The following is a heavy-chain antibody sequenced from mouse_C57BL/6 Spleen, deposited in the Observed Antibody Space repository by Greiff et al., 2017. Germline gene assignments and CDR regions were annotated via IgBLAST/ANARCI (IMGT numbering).Heavy chain of an antibody. D-gene: IGHD1-1*01. CDR3: ARLYGSSSYWYFDV. CDR1: GYTFTSYW. J-gene: IGHJ1*03. CDR2: IDPSASYT. Sequence: QVQLQQPGAELVMPGASVKLSCKASGYTFTSYWMHWVKQRPGQGLEWIGEIDPSASYTNYNQKFKGKSTLTVDKSSSTAYMQLSSLTSEDSAVYYCARLYGSSSYWYFDVWGTGTTVTVSS. V-gene: IGHV1-69*01.